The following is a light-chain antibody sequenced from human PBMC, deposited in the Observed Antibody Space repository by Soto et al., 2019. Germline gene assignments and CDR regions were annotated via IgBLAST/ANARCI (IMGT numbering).Light chain of an antibody. CDR2: DAS. J-gene: IGKJ2*01. Sequence: EVTQSPGTLSLSPGERATLSCRTSQIVNNRYVAWYQQKPCQAPRLRLYDASSRPSGIPDRVSGSGFGTAFTLTISRLEPADFEVDYWQHYGDSPYTCGQGTKLESK. CDR3: QHYGDSPYT. CDR1: QIVNNRY. V-gene: IGKV3-20*01.